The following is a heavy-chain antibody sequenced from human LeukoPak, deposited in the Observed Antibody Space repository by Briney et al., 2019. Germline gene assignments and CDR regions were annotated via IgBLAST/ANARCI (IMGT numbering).Heavy chain of an antibody. J-gene: IGHJ4*02. D-gene: IGHD5-12*01. Sequence: SGPTLVKPTQTLTLTCTFSGFSLSTSGVGVGWIRQPPGKALEWVALIYWDDDKRYSPSLERRLTITKDTSKNQVVLTMTNMDPVDTATYYCAHRTTSGYNLAYYFDYWGQGTLVTVSS. CDR2: IYWDDDK. V-gene: IGHV2-5*02. CDR3: AHRTTSGYNLAYYFDY. CDR1: GFSLSTSGVG.